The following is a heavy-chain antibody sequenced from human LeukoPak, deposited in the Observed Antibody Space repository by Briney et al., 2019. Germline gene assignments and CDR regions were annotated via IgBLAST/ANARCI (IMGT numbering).Heavy chain of an antibody. CDR2: IYTSGST. D-gene: IGHD3-10*01. V-gene: IGHV4-4*07. CDR3: ARDKPVTMVRGVILTNYYYYMDV. J-gene: IGHJ6*03. CDR1: GGSISSYY. Sequence: SETLSLTCTVSGGSISSYYWSWIRQPAGKGLEWIGRIYTSGSTKYNSSLKSRVTMSVDTSKNQFSLKLSSVTAADTAVYYCARDKPVTMVRGVILTNYYYYMDVWGKGTTVTISS.